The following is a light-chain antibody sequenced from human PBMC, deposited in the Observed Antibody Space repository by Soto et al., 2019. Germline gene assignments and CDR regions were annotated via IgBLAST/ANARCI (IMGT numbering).Light chain of an antibody. J-gene: IGKJ2*01. CDR2: WAS. Sequence: DIVMTQSPDSLAVSLGERATINCKSSQSVLYSSNNKNYLAWYQQKPGQPPKMVIYWASTRESGVPDRFSGSGSGTDFTLTISSLLAEDVAVYYCQQYYSTTPTFGQGTKLEIK. CDR1: QSVLYSSNNKNY. CDR3: QQYYSTTPT. V-gene: IGKV4-1*01.